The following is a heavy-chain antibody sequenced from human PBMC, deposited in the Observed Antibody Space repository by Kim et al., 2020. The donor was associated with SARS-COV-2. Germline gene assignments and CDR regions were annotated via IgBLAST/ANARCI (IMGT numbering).Heavy chain of an antibody. J-gene: IGHJ4*02. CDR3: AREDIAIVSIDH. CDR2: VNSDGSST. Sequence: GGSLRLSCAASGFSFSSYWMHWVRQAPGKGLVWLSRVNSDGSSTTHADSVRGRFTISRDNAKNTLYLHMTSLRAEDTAIYYCAREDIAIVSIDHLGQGTLVPVS. CDR1: GFSFSSYW. D-gene: IGHD1-26*01. V-gene: IGHV3-74*01.